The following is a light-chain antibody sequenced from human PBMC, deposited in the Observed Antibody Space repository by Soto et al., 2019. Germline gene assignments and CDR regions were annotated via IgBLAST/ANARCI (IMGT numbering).Light chain of an antibody. CDR1: HSVINK. V-gene: IGKV3-15*01. J-gene: IGKJ5*01. Sequence: IVMTKSPAPLTLSPGERAILPXRASHSVINKLTWYQQKTGQXTRLLXXGEXSRATGIPARFIGSGSAKEFTLTISSMHSEDFAVYYCQQYNNRSPRTFGQGTRLEI. CDR3: QQYNNRSPRT. CDR2: GEX.